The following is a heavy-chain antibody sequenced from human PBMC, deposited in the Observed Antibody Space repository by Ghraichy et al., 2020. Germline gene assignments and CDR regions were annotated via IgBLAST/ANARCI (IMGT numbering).Heavy chain of an antibody. CDR2: IYTSGST. D-gene: IGHD1-1*01. Sequence: SETLSLTCTVSGGSISSYYWSWIRQPPGKGLEWIGYIYTSGSTNYNPSLKSRVTISVDTSKNQFSLKLSSVTAADTAVYYCARYNDYYYYGMDVWGQGTTVTVSS. V-gene: IGHV4-4*09. CDR1: GGSISSYY. J-gene: IGHJ6*02. CDR3: ARYNDYYYYGMDV.